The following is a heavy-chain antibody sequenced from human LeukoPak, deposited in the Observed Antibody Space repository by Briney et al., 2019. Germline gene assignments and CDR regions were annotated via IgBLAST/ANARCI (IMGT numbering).Heavy chain of an antibody. CDR3: ARDQIGDGYYYYYGMDV. J-gene: IGHJ6*02. CDR1: GGTFSSYA. CDR2: IIPILGIA. V-gene: IGHV1-69*04. D-gene: IGHD3-16*01. Sequence: ASVKVSCKASGGTFSSYAISWVRQAPGQGLEWMGRIIPILGIANYAQKFQGRVTITADKSTSTAYMELSSLRSEDTAVYYCARDQIGDGYYYYYGMDVWGQGTTVTVSS.